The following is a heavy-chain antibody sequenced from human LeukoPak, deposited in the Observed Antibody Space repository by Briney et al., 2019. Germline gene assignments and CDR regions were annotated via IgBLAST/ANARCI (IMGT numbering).Heavy chain of an antibody. J-gene: IGHJ4*02. CDR2: ISSSSSYI. CDR3: AXXXGAAXSFDY. Sequence: GGSLRLSCAASGFTFSSYSMNWVRQAPGKGLEWVSSISSSSSYIYYADSVKGRFTISRDNAKNSLYLQMNSLRAEDTAVYYCAXXXGAAXSFDYWXQGTLVTVSS. V-gene: IGHV3-21*01. CDR1: GFTFSSYS.